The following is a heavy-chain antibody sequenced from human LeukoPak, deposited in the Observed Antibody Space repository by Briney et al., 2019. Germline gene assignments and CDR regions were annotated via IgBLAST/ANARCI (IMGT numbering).Heavy chain of an antibody. Sequence: PSETLSLTCAVYGGSFSGYYWGWIRQPPGKGLEWIGSIYYSGSTYYNPSLKSRVTISVDTSKNQFSLKLSSVTAADTAVYYCARTPGYGSGWPPTTGHYMNVWGKGTTVTVSS. D-gene: IGHD6-19*01. CDR1: GGSFSGYY. CDR3: ARTPGYGSGWPPTTGHYMNV. CDR2: IYYSGST. J-gene: IGHJ6*03. V-gene: IGHV4-34*01.